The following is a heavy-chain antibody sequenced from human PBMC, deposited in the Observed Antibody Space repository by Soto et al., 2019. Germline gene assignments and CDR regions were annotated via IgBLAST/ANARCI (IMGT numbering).Heavy chain of an antibody. D-gene: IGHD6-6*01. V-gene: IGHV1-69*06. CDR1: GGTFSSYA. CDR2: IIPIFGTA. J-gene: IGHJ6*02. Sequence: SVKVSCKASGGTFSSYAISWVRQAPGQGLEWMGGIIPIFGTANYAQKFQGRVTITADKSTSTAYMELSSLRSEDTAVYYCARDWQLVRYYGMDVWGQGTTVTVSS. CDR3: ARDWQLVRYYGMDV.